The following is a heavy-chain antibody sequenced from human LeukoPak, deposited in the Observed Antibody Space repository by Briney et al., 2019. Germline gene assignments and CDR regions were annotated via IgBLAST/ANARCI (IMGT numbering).Heavy chain of an antibody. CDR1: GGSISSYY. V-gene: IGHV4-59*01. CDR3: ARDRLDVFDY. D-gene: IGHD3/OR15-3a*01. Sequence: PSETLSLTCTVSGGSISSYYWSWIRQPPGKGLEWIGYIYYSGSTNYNPSLKSRVTISVDTSKNQFSLKLSSVTAADTAVYYCARDRLDVFDYWGQGTLATVSS. J-gene: IGHJ4*02. CDR2: IYYSGST.